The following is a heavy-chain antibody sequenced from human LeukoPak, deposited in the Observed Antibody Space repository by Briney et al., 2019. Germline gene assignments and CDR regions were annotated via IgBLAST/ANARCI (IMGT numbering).Heavy chain of an antibody. V-gene: IGHV3-30*03. CDR2: ISYDGSNK. Sequence: PGGSLRLSCAASGFTFSSYGMHWVRQAPGKGLEWVAVISYDGSNKYYADSVKGRFTISRDNSKNSLYLQMNSLRAEDTAVYYCARELTGWDDYWGQGTLVTVSS. CDR3: ARELTGWDDY. J-gene: IGHJ4*02. CDR1: GFTFSSYG. D-gene: IGHD1-14*01.